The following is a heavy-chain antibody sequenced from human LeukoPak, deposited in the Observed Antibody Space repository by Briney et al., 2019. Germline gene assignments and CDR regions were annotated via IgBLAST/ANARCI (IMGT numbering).Heavy chain of an antibody. D-gene: IGHD3-10*01. CDR3: ARSMVRGVSNPTGY. Sequence: TSETLSLTCTVSGGSISSYYWSWIRQPPGKGLEWIGYIYYSGSTNYNPSLKSRVTISVDTSKNQFSLKLSSVTAADTAVYYCARSMVRGVSNPTGYWGQGTLVTVSS. CDR2: IYYSGST. V-gene: IGHV4-59*01. J-gene: IGHJ4*02. CDR1: GGSISSYY.